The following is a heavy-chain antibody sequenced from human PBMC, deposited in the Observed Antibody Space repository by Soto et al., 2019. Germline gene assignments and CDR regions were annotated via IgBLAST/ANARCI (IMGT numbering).Heavy chain of an antibody. CDR2: INSDGSRI. J-gene: IGHJ4*02. V-gene: IGHV3-74*03. Sequence: EVQLVESGGGLVQPGGSLRLSCAASGFTFSSQWMYWVRQSPGKGPVWVSYINSDGSRIAYADSVKGRFTISRDNAKNTLYLQMTRLRVQDTAVYYCVRDIRWGRGTLVTVSS. CDR1: GFTFSSQW. CDR3: VRDIR.